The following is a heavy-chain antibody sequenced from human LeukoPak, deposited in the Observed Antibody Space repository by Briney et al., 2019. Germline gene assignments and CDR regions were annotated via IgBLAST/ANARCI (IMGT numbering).Heavy chain of an antibody. CDR3: ARDLFYRDIVVVPAAVRGLDV. D-gene: IGHD2-2*01. CDR2: INPNSGGT. J-gene: IGHJ6*04. CDR1: GYTFTGYY. Sequence: ASVKVSCKASGYTFTGYYMHWVRQAPGQGLEWMGWINPNSGGTNYAQKFQGRVTMTRDTSISTAYMELSRLRSDDTAVYYCARDLFYRDIVVVPAAVRGLDVWGKGTTVTVSS. V-gene: IGHV1-2*02.